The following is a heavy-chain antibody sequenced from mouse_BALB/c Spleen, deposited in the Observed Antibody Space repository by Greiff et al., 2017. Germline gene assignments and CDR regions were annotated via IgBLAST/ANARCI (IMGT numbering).Heavy chain of an antibody. V-gene: IGHV3-2*02. J-gene: IGHJ4*01. CDR2: ISYSGST. Sequence: VQLKESGPGLVKPSQSLSLTCTVTGYSITSDYAWNWIRQFPGNKLEWMGYISYSGSTSYNPSLKSRISITRDTSKNQFFLQLNSVTTEDTATYYCARSNGNSYAMDYWGQGTSVTVSS. D-gene: IGHD2-1*01. CDR1: GYSITSDYA. CDR3: ARSNGNSYAMDY.